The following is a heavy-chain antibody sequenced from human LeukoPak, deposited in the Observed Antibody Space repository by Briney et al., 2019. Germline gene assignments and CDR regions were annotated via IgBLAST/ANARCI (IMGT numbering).Heavy chain of an antibody. V-gene: IGHV1-24*01. CDR2: FDPEDGET. J-gene: IGHJ4*02. Sequence: ASVKVSCKVSGYTLTELSMHWVRQAPGKGLEWMGGFDPEDGETIYAQRFQGRVTMTEDTSTDTAYMELSSLRSEGTAVYCCATGTGYSSGWYVNWGQGTLVTVS. CDR1: GYTLTELS. CDR3: ATGTGYSSGWYVN. D-gene: IGHD6-19*01.